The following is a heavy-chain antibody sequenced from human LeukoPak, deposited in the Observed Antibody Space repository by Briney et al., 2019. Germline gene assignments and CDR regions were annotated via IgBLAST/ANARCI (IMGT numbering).Heavy chain of an antibody. CDR3: ARRPAYSSSWGFDY. CDR1: GGSMSSSSYY. V-gene: IGHV4-39*01. Sequence: SETLSLTCGVSGGSMSSSSYYWGWIRQPPGKGLEWIASIYYSGSTYYNPSLKSRVTISVDTSKNQFSLKLSSVTAADTAVYYCARRPAYSSSWGFDYWGQGTLVTVSS. D-gene: IGHD6-13*01. J-gene: IGHJ4*02. CDR2: IYYSGST.